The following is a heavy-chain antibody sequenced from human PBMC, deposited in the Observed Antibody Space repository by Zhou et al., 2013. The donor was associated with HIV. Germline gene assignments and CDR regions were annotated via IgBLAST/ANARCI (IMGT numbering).Heavy chain of an antibody. CDR3: AWGGGRFVGTSIHLYYMDV. D-gene: IGHD1-26*01. V-gene: IGHV1-69*05. J-gene: IGHJ6*03. CDR2: ILPDFGAP. Sequence: QVQLVQSGAEVKKPGSSVKVSCKASGGTFTTYDISWVRQAPGQGLEWIGGILPDFGAPSYAQKFQDRVTITTDESSRTAYMELNSLRSEDTAVYYCAWGGGRFVGTSIHLYYMDVWGKGTTVTVSS. CDR1: GGTFTTYD.